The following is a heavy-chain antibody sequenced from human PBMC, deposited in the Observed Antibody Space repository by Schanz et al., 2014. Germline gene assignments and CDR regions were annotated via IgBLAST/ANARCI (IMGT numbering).Heavy chain of an antibody. J-gene: IGHJ6*02. Sequence: QVQLQESGPGLVKPSQTLSLTCAVSGGSISSGGYTWNWIRQPPGKGLEWLGYIHYSGSSYYNPSLKSRVTISVAPSRRRFSLRLSSMTAADTAVYYCARDSRYYGMDVWGQGTTVTVSS. V-gene: IGHV4-30-4*07. CDR3: ARDSRYYGMDV. CDR2: IHYSGSS. CDR1: GGSISSGGYT.